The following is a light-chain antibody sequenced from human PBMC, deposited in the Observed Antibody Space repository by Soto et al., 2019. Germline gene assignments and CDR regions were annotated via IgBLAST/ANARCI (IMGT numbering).Light chain of an antibody. CDR2: DAS. CDR1: QSISSW. Sequence: DIQMTQSPSTLSASVGDRVTITCRASQSISSWLAWYQQKPGKAPKLLIYDASSLESGVPSRFSGSGSGTEFTLPISSLQPDDFATYDCQQYNSYSSWTFGQGTKEEIK. J-gene: IGKJ1*01. V-gene: IGKV1-5*01. CDR3: QQYNSYSSWT.